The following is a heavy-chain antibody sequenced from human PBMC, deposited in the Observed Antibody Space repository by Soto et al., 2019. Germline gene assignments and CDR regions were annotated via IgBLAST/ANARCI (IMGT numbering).Heavy chain of an antibody. D-gene: IGHD3-10*01. CDR2: IYYSGST. J-gene: IGHJ4*02. CDR3: ARENGSGSGWRGYFDY. CDR1: GGSISSYY. Sequence: SETLSLTCTVSGGSISSYYWSWIRQPPGKGLEWIGYIYYSGSTNYNPSLKSRVTISVDTSKNQFSLKLSSVAAADTAVYYCARENGSGSGWRGYFDYWGQGTLVTVSS. V-gene: IGHV4-59*01.